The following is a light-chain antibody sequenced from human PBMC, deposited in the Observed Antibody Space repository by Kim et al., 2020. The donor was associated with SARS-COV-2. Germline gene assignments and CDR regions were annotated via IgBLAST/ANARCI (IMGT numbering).Light chain of an antibody. CDR3: QQYDNWPFT. CDR2: GAS. CDR1: QNVNNN. Sequence: EIVMTQSPAPLSVSPGERATLSCRASQNVNNNLAWYQQKPGQAPRLLLYGASTRATGIPVRFSGSGSATESTLTISRLQSEDFAVYYCQQYDNWPFTFGPGTKVDIK. V-gene: IGKV3-15*01. J-gene: IGKJ3*01.